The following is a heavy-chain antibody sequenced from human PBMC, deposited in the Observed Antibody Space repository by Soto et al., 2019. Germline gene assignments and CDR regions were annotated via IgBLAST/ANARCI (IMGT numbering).Heavy chain of an antibody. J-gene: IGHJ5*02. CDR1: GASISGFY. V-gene: IGHV4-4*07. Sequence: XETLSLTCTVAGASISGFYWSWIRKSAGKGLDWIGRIYATGTTDYNPSLKSRVMMSVDTSKKQFSLKLRSVTAADTAVYYCVRDGTKTLRDWFDHWGQGISVTVSS. CDR3: VRDGTKTLRDWFDH. D-gene: IGHD1-1*01. CDR2: IYATGTT.